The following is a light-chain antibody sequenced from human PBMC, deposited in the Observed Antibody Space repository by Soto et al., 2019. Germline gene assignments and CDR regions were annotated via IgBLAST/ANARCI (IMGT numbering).Light chain of an antibody. V-gene: IGKV3-20*01. J-gene: IGKJ4*01. CDR2: GAS. CDR3: QQYGSSPLLT. Sequence: IVLTQSRGTLSLSPGERATLSCRASQSISNSYLAWYQQKPGQAPRLLIYGASSRATGIPDRFSGSGSGTDFTLTISSLEPEDFAVYYCQQYGSSPLLTFGGGTKVEIK. CDR1: QSISNSY.